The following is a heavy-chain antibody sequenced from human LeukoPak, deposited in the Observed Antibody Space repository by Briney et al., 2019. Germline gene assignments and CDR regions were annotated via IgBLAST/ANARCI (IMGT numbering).Heavy chain of an antibody. J-gene: IGHJ5*02. CDR2: INHSGST. D-gene: IGHD6-13*01. V-gene: IGHV4-34*01. CDR1: GGSFSAYY. Sequence: PSETLSLTCAVYGGSFSAYYWSWIRQPPGKGLEWIGEINHSGSTNYNPSLKSRVTISVDTSKNQFSLKLSSVTAADTAVYYCARGGSSWYGRENWFDPWGQGTLVTVSS. CDR3: ARGGSSWYGRENWFDP.